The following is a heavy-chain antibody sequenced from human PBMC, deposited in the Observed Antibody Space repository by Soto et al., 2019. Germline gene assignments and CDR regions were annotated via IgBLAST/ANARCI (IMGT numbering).Heavy chain of an antibody. CDR2: ISDGGST. D-gene: IGHD3-10*01. V-gene: IGHV4-59*12. J-gene: IGHJ4*02. Sequence: SETLSLTCNVSGGSIYTYYWNWIRQSPGKGLEWIGYISDGGSTNYNPSLKSRVTISVDTSKNQFSLKLSSVTAADTAVYYCARGTTYYYGSGSYSYYFDYWGQGTLVTVSS. CDR1: GGSIYTYY. CDR3: ARGTTYYYGSGSYSYYFDY.